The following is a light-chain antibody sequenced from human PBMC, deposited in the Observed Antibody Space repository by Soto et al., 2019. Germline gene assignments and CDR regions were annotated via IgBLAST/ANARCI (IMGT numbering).Light chain of an antibody. V-gene: IGLV2-14*03. CDR3: TSYTRSSTWV. J-gene: IGLJ3*02. CDR2: EVS. Sequence: QSALTQPSSVSGSPGQSITISCTGTSSDVGAYNFVSWYQQHPGKAPKLMIYEVSNRPSGISNRFSGSKSGNTASLTISGLQAEDEGDYLCTSYTRSSTWVFGGGTKVTVL. CDR1: SSDVGAYNF.